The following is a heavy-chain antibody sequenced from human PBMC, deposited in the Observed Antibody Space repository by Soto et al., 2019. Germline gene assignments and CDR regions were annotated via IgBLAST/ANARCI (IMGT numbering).Heavy chain of an antibody. V-gene: IGHV3-30*09. J-gene: IGHJ6*02. D-gene: IGHD2-2*01. CDR2: ISYDGSNK. Sequence: PGGSLRLSCAASGFTFSNYGLHWVRQAPGKGLEWAAVISYDGSNKYYADSVKGRFAISRDNSKNTLYLQMNSLRAEDTAVYYCARAVEPAAMDYYYYGMDVWGQGTTVTVSS. CDR1: GFTFSNYG. CDR3: ARAVEPAAMDYYYYGMDV.